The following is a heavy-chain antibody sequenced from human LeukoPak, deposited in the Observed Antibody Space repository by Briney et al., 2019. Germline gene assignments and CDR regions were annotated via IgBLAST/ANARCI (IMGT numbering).Heavy chain of an antibody. J-gene: IGHJ4*02. CDR2: INPSGGST. V-gene: IGHV1-46*01. Sequence: GASVKVSCKASGYTFTSYYMHWVRQAPGQGLEWMGIINPSGGSTSYAQKFQGRVTITADEYTSTAYMELNRLRFEDTAVYYCAREGPELGYCSYWGQGTLVIVSS. CDR3: AREGPELGYCSY. CDR1: GYTFTSYY. D-gene: IGHD2-15*01.